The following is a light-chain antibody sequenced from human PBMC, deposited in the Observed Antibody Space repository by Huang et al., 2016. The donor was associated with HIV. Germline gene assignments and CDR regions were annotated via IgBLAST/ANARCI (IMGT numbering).Light chain of an antibody. Sequence: EIVLTQSPATLSVSPGERATLSCRASQSVGSDLAWYQHRPGQAPRPLIFSATTRATVIPARFSVSGYGTDVILTVSSLQSEDFALYYCQQYRDWPPYTFGQGTKLEIK. V-gene: IGKV3-15*01. CDR3: QQYRDWPPYT. CDR1: QSVGSD. CDR2: SAT. J-gene: IGKJ2*01.